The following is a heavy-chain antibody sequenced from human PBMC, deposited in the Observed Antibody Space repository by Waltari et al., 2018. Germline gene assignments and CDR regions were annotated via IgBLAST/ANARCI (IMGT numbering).Heavy chain of an antibody. V-gene: IGHV1-69*12. CDR1: GGPVIRYA. J-gene: IGHJ4*02. D-gene: IGHD4-4*01. Sequence: QVQLVQSGAEVKKPGSSVKVCCKASGGPVIRYASRWGRQAPGQGLEWMGGIIPIFGTANYAQKFQGRVTITADESTSTAYMELSSLRSEDTAVYYCARDAYSNSVVYWGQGTLVTVSS. CDR2: IIPIFGTA. CDR3: ARDAYSNSVVY.